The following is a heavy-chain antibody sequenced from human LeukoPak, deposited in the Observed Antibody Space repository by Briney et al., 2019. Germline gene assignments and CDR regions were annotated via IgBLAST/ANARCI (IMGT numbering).Heavy chain of an antibody. D-gene: IGHD3-9*01. CDR2: ISAYNGNT. V-gene: IGHV1-18*01. CDR1: GYTFTSYG. Sequence: ASVKVSCKASGYTFTSYGISWVRQAPGQGLEWMGWISAYNGNTNCAQKLQGRVTMTTDTSTSTAYMELRSLRSDDTAVYYCARVLGYDILTGYYGYNWFDPWGQGTLVTVSS. CDR3: ARVLGYDILTGYYGYNWFDP. J-gene: IGHJ5*02.